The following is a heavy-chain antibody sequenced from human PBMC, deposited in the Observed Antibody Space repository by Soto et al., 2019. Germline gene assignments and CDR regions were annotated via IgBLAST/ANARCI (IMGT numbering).Heavy chain of an antibody. CDR2: IRSKAYGGTT. D-gene: IGHD3-3*01. V-gene: IGHV3-49*03. Sequence: GGSLRLSCTASGFTFGDYAMSWFRQAPGKGLEWVGFIRSKAYGGTTEYAASVKGRFTISRDDSKSIAYLQMNSLKTEDTAVYYCTRDYYDFTFDYWGQGTLVTVSS. CDR3: TRDYYDFTFDY. CDR1: GFTFGDYA. J-gene: IGHJ4*02.